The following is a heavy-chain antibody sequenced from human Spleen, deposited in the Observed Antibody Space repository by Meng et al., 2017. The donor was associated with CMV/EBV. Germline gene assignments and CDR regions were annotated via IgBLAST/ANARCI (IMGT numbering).Heavy chain of an antibody. J-gene: IGHJ4*02. CDR3: ARKMYSSSPVDIDY. CDR2: INSDGSST. CDR1: GFTFSSYA. D-gene: IGHD6-6*01. V-gene: IGHV3-74*01. Sequence: GGSLRLSCAASGFTFSSYAMSWVRQAPGKGLVWVARINSDGSSTTYADSVKGRFTISRDNAKNTLYLRVNSLRVEDTAVYYCARKMYSSSPVDIDYWGQGTLVTVSS.